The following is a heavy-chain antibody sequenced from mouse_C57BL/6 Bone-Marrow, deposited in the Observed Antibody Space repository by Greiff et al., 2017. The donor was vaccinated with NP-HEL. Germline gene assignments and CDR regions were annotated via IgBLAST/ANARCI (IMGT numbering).Heavy chain of an antibody. CDR2: ISSGSSTI. CDR3: ARRWLLYYYAMDY. V-gene: IGHV5-17*01. D-gene: IGHD2-3*01. CDR1: GFTFSDYG. J-gene: IGHJ4*01. Sequence: DVKLVESGGGLVKPGGSLKLSCAASGFTFSDYGMHWVRQAPEKGLEWVAYISSGSSTIYYADTVKGRFTISRDNAKNTLFLQMTSLRSEDTAMYYCARRWLLYYYAMDYWGQGTSVTVSS.